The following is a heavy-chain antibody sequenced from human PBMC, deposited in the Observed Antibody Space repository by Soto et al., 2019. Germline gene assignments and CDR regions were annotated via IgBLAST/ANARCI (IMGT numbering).Heavy chain of an antibody. V-gene: IGHV1-8*01. Sequence: QVQLVQSGAEVKKPGASVKVSCKASGYTFTSYDINWVRQATGQGLEWMGWMNPNSGNTGYAQKFQGRVTMTRNTSTRTGSMERRSLRSEDTAVYYCTSAGIAATGGYYYGRDVWGQGTTVTAS. CDR3: TSAGIAATGGYYYGRDV. CDR2: MNPNSGNT. D-gene: IGHD6-13*01. J-gene: IGHJ6*02. CDR1: GYTFTSYD.